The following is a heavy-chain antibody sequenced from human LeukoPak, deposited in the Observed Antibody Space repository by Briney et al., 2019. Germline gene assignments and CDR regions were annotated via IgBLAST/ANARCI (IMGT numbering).Heavy chain of an antibody. V-gene: IGHV3-30*18. J-gene: IGHJ4*02. D-gene: IGHD5-18*01. CDR3: AKVSGYSYGFDY. Sequence: GGSLRLSCAASGFTFSSYGMHWVRQAPGKGLEWVAVISYDGSNKYYADSVKGRFTISRDNSMNTLYLQMNSLRAEDTAVYYCAKVSGYSYGFDYWGQGTLVTVSS. CDR2: ISYDGSNK. CDR1: GFTFSSYG.